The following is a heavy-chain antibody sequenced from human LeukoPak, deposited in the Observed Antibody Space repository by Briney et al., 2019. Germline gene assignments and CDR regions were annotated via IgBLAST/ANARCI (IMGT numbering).Heavy chain of an antibody. CDR1: GFTFTTSA. CDR3: AADDSSSWALDY. V-gene: IGHV1-58*02. CDR2: IVVGSGST. Sequence: SVTVSFTASGFTFTTSAIQRVRQARGQRHEWIGWIVVGSGSTHYAQKFHERVTITRDMATSTASMELSSLRSEDTAVYYCAADDSSSWALDYWGQGTLVTVSS. J-gene: IGHJ4*02. D-gene: IGHD6-13*01.